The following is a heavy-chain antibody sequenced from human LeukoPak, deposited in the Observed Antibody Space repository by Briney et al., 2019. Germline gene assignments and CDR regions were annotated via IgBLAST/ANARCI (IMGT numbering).Heavy chain of an antibody. CDR3: AREVAAAGTDGDWFDP. CDR2: IYYSGST. Sequence: PSETLSLTCIVSGGSISSYYWSWIRQSPGKGLEWIGYIYYSGSTNYNPSLKSRVTISVDTSKNQFSLKLSSVTAADTAVYYCAREVAAAGTDGDWFDPWGQGTLVTVSS. V-gene: IGHV4-59*01. J-gene: IGHJ5*02. CDR1: GGSISSYY. D-gene: IGHD6-13*01.